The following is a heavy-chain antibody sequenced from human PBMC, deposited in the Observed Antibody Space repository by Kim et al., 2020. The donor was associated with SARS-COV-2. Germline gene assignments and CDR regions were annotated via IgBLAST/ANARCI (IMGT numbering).Heavy chain of an antibody. CDR3: ARGVFWSGTPKRKTEYYYYYYMDV. J-gene: IGHJ6*03. CDR2: INHSGST. D-gene: IGHD3-3*01. Sequence: SETLSLTCAVYGGSFSGYYWSWIRQPPGKGLEWIGEINHSGSTNYNPSLKSRVTISVDTSKNQFSLKLSSVTAADTAVYYCARGVFWSGTPKRKTEYYYYYYMDVWGKGTTVTVSS. V-gene: IGHV4-34*01. CDR1: GGSFSGYY.